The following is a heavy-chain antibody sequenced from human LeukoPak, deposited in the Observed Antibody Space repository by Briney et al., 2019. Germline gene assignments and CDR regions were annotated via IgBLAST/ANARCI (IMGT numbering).Heavy chain of an antibody. CDR2: ISYDGSNK. Sequence: PGGSLRLSCAASGFTFSSYAMHWVRQAPGKGLEWVAVISYDGSNKYYADSVKGRFATSRDNSKNTLYLQMNSLRAEDTAVYYCARDGYDSSGYLDYWGQGTLVTVSS. D-gene: IGHD3-22*01. CDR1: GFTFSSYA. CDR3: ARDGYDSSGYLDY. V-gene: IGHV3-30*09. J-gene: IGHJ4*02.